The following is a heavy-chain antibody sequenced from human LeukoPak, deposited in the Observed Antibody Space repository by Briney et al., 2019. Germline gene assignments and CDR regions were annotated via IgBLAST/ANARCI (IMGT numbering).Heavy chain of an antibody. Sequence: GGSLRLSCAASGFTFSSYSMNWVRQPPGKGLEWVSSNSSSSSYIYYADSVKGRFTISRDNAKNSLHLQMNSLRAEDTAFYYCAINGGGDSGYGNFDYWGQGTLVTVSS. CDR3: AINGGGDSGYGNFDY. V-gene: IGHV3-21*04. CDR2: NSSSSSYI. D-gene: IGHD5-12*01. J-gene: IGHJ4*02. CDR1: GFTFSSYS.